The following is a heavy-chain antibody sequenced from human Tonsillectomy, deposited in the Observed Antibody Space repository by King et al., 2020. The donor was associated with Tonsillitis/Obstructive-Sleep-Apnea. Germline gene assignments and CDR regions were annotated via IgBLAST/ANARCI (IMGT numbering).Heavy chain of an antibody. V-gene: IGHV1-58*01. D-gene: IGHD2-2*01. J-gene: IGHJ4*02. CDR1: GFTFTSSA. Sequence: QLVQSGPEVKKPGTSVKVSCKASGFTFTSSAVQWVRQARGQRLEWIGWIVVGSGNTHYAQQFQERVTITRDMSTSTAYMELSSLRSEDTAVYYCAADLGAEYCSSTSGYEGALGYWGQGTLVSVSS. CDR2: IVVGSGNT. CDR3: AADLGAEYCSSTSGYEGALGY.